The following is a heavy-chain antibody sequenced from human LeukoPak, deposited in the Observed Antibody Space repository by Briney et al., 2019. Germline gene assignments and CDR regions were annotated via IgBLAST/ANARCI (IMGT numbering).Heavy chain of an antibody. CDR3: AREGAMTTVIPNWFDP. CDR1: GFTLDDYG. CDR2: INWNGGST. J-gene: IGHJ5*02. V-gene: IGHV3-20*04. D-gene: IGHD4-17*01. Sequence: PGWSLRLSCAASGFTLDDYGMSWVRQDPGNGLEGASGINWNGGSTGYADSVKGRFTISRDNAKNSLYVQMNSLRAEDTALYYCAREGAMTTVIPNWFDPWGQGTLVTVSS.